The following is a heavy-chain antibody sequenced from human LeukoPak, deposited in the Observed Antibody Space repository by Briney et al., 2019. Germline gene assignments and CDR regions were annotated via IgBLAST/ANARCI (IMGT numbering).Heavy chain of an antibody. CDR3: AVTIFGVVIVNY. CDR1: CGSISISSYY. Sequence: SETLSLTCTVSCGSISISSYYWGWIRQPPGKGLEWIGRIYTSGSTNYNPSLKSRVTMSVDTSKNQFSLKLSSVTAADTAVYYCAVTIFGVVIVNYWGQGTLVTVSS. J-gene: IGHJ4*02. CDR2: IYTSGST. V-gene: IGHV4-39*07. D-gene: IGHD3-3*01.